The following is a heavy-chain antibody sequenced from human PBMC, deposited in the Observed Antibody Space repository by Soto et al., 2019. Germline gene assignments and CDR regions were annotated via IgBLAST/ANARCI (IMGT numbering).Heavy chain of an antibody. J-gene: IGHJ3*02. V-gene: IGHV4-30-2*01. CDR2: IYHSGST. D-gene: IGHD2-21*02. CDR3: ARWGGGDLDAFDI. CDR1: GGSISSGGYS. Sequence: QLQLQESGSGLVKPSQTLSLTCAVSGGSISSGGYSWSWIRQPPGKGLEWIGYIYHSGSTYYNPSLKSRVPIQVDRSKNQFSLKLSSVTAADTAVYYCARWGGGDLDAFDIWGQGTMVTVSS.